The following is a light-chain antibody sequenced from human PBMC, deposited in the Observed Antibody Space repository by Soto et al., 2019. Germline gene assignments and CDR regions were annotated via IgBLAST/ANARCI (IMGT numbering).Light chain of an antibody. J-gene: IGKJ2*01. CDR1: QSVSSY. V-gene: IGKV3-11*01. CDR3: QQRSNWPYT. CDR2: DAS. Sequence: EIVLTQSPATLSLSPGERATLSCRASQSVSSYLAWYQQKPGQAPRLLIYDASSRATGIPARFSGSGSGTDFTLTISSLEPEDFAAYYCQQRSNWPYTFGQGTKLEIK.